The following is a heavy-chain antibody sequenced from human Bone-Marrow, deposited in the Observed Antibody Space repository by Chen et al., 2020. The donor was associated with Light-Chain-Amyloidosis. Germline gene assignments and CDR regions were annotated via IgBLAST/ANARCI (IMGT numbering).Heavy chain of an antibody. D-gene: IGHD5-12*01. J-gene: IGHJ4*02. V-gene: IGHV5-51*01. Sequence: EVQLEQSGPEVKKPGESLKISCKGSGYTFPNYWIGWVRQMPGKGLEWMGVIYPDDSGARYSPSLEGQVTIXADKSITXXXXQWRSLKASDTAMYYCARRRDGYNFDYWGQGTLVTVSS. CDR2: IYPDDSGA. CDR3: ARRRDGYNFDY. CDR1: GYTFPNYW.